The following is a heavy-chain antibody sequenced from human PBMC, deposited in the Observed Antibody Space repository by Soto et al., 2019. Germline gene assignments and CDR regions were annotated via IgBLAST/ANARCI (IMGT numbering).Heavy chain of an antibody. D-gene: IGHD6-19*01. CDR1: GFSLRSSAVG. V-gene: IGHV2-5*02. J-gene: IGHJ2*01. CDR2: IYWDDDK. Sequence: QITLKESGPTLVKPTQTLTLTCTFSGFSLRSSAVGVGWIRQPPGKALEWLALIYWDDDKRYSPSLKSRLTITQXTXKXXLVLTMPNMAPVDTASYYCARRWGSGTDFKWCFDLWGRGTLVTVSS. CDR3: ARRWGSGTDFKWCFDL.